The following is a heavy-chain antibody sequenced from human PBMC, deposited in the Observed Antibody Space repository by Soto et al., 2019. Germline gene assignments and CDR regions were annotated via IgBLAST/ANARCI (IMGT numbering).Heavy chain of an antibody. CDR3: SRRATEGLDP. J-gene: IGHJ5*02. V-gene: IGHV4-39*01. CDR1: GGSISSSPYF. Sequence: PSETLSLTCTVSGGSISSSPYFWGWIRQPPGKGLEWIASVSYSGGTYYNPSLKSRVTISVDTSKKQFSLNLTSVTAADTAFYYCSRRATEGLDPQGQGSQVTVSS. D-gene: IGHD5-12*01. CDR2: VSYSGGT.